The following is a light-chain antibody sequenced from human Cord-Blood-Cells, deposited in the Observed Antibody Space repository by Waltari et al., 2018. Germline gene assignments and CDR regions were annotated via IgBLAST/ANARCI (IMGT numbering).Light chain of an antibody. Sequence: QSALTQPASVSGSPGQSITISCTGTSSAVGGYNYVSWYQQHPGKATKLMIYEVSNRPPGASKRFSGSKSGNTASLTISGLQAEDEADYYCSSYTSRSPLVFGTGTKVTVL. V-gene: IGLV2-14*01. CDR2: EVS. CDR1: SSAVGGYNY. CDR3: SSYTSRSPLV. J-gene: IGLJ1*01.